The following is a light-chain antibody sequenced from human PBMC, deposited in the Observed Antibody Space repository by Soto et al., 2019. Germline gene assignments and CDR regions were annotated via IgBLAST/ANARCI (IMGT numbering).Light chain of an antibody. CDR1: QSVSSSY. CDR3: QQYGSSPPKYT. CDR2: GAS. Sequence: EIVLTQSPGTLSLSPGERATLSCRASQSVSSSYLAWYQQKPGQAPRLLIYGASSRATGIPDRFSGSGSGTDFTLTIIRLEPEDFAVDYCQQYGSSPPKYTFGQGTKLEIK. V-gene: IGKV3-20*01. J-gene: IGKJ2*01.